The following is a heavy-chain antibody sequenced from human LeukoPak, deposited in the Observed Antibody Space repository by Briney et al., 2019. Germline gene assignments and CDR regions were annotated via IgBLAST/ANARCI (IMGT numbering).Heavy chain of an antibody. CDR2: ISSSSSYI. CDR3: ARDEWGDAFYI. V-gene: IGHV3-21*01. J-gene: IGHJ3*02. CDR1: GFTFSSYS. D-gene: IGHD1-26*01. Sequence: GGSLRLSCAASGFTFSSYSMNWVRQAPGKGLEWVSSISSSSSYIHSADSVRGRFTISRDNAKNSLFLQMNSLRAEDTAVYYCARDEWGDAFYIWGQGTRGTVFS.